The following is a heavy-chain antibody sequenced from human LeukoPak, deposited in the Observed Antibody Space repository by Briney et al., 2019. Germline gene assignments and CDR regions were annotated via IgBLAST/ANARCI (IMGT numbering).Heavy chain of an antibody. CDR1: GFTFSSYA. CDR2: ISRSGGGT. CDR3: AKDAVASPAISYYKDN. V-gene: IGHV3-23*01. Sequence: GGSLRLSCAASGFTFSSYAMSWVRQAPGKGLEWVSVISRSGGGTYYASSVKGRYTISRDNSQSTLYLQMNSLRPEDTAVYYCAKDAVASPAISYYKDNWGQGTLVTVSS. D-gene: IGHD3-10*01. J-gene: IGHJ4*02.